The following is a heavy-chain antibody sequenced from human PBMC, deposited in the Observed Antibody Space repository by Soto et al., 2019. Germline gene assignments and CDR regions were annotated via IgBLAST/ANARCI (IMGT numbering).Heavy chain of an antibody. V-gene: IGHV3-53*01. CDR3: ARMASLREWLVNAFDM. CDR1: GFTVSTNY. D-gene: IGHD6-19*01. Sequence: VGSLRLSGAASGFTVSTNYISWVRQAPGKGLEWVSIIYSGGKTYYADSVKGRFVISRDNSKNTLYLQMNSLRVEDTAVYYCARMASLREWLVNAFDMWGQGTTVTVSS. CDR2: IYSGGKT. J-gene: IGHJ3*02.